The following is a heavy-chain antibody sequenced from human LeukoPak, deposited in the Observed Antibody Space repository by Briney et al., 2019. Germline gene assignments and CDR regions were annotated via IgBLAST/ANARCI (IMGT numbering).Heavy chain of an antibody. V-gene: IGHV3-33*03. Sequence: SGGSLRLSCAASGFTFSSYGMHWVRQAPGKGLEWVAVIWYDGSNKYYADSVKGRFTISRDKSKNTLYLQMNSLRAEDTAVYYCAKDWGWFGDLSYYFDYWGQGTLVTVSS. CDR2: IWYDGSNK. D-gene: IGHD3-10*01. J-gene: IGHJ4*02. CDR3: AKDWGWFGDLSYYFDY. CDR1: GFTFSSYG.